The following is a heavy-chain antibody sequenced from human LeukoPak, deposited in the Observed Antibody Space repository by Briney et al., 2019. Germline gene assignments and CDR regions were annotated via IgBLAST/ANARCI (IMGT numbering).Heavy chain of an antibody. CDR2: INPNSGGT. CDR3: ARADCSSTSCPLDY. CDR1: GYTFTGYY. Sequence: GASVKVSCKASGYTFTGYYMHWVRQAPGQGLEWMGWINPNSGGTNYAQKFQGRVTMTRDTSISTAYMELSRLGSDDTAVYYCARADCSSTSCPLDYWGQGTLVTVSS. J-gene: IGHJ4*02. D-gene: IGHD2-2*01. V-gene: IGHV1-2*02.